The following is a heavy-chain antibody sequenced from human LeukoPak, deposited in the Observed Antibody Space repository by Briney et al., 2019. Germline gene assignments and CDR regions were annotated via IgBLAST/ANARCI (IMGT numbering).Heavy chain of an antibody. J-gene: IGHJ4*02. V-gene: IGHV4-59*08. CDR2: IDYSGST. CDR3: ARHSSAYSFDY. CDR1: GVSISTYY. Sequence: PSETLSLTCTVSGVSISTYYWSWIRQPPGKGLEWIGYIDYSGSTKNPSLKSRVSISVDTSKNQFSLKLSSVTAADTAVYLCARHSSAYSFDYCGQGTLVTVSS. D-gene: IGHD6-25*01.